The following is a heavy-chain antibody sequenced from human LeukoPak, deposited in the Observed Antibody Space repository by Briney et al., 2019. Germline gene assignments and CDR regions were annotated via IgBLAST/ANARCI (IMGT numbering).Heavy chain of an antibody. CDR2: IYNSGTT. D-gene: IGHD3-16*01. Sequence: SETLSLTCTVSGGSVNIHYWTWIRQSPGKGLECIGHIYNSGTTNYNPSLKSRVTISLDTSKNQFSLKLRSVTAADTAVYYCETGPGGVRRSPIWFDPWGQGILVTVSS. CDR3: ETGPGGVRRSPIWFDP. V-gene: IGHV4-59*02. J-gene: IGHJ5*02. CDR1: GGSVNIHY.